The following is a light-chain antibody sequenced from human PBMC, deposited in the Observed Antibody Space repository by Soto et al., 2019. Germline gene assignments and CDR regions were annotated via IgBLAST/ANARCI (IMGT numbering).Light chain of an antibody. J-gene: IGLJ1*01. CDR1: SSDVGGYNY. CDR3: NSYTSSSTHV. V-gene: IGLV2-14*01. CDR2: DVS. Sequence: QSVLTQPASVSASPGQSITISCTGTSSDVGGYNYASWYQQHPGKAPKLMIYDVSNRPSGVSDRFSGSKSGNTASLTISGLQAEDEADYYCNSYTSSSTHVFGTGTKLTVL.